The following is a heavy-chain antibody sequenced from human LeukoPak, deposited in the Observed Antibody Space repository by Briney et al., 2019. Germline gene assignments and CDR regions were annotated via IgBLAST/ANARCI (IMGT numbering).Heavy chain of an antibody. CDR3: AKDVVSSGWFSHLFDS. Sequence: GGSLRLSCAASGLTFINYAMSWVRQAPGKGLEWVSGITGRCGGSKYAAFVKGRFTIPRDSATNTLYLQINSLRVEDTAIYYCAKDVVSSGWFSHLFDSWGRGTLVTVSS. CDR1: GLTFINYA. D-gene: IGHD6-19*01. J-gene: IGHJ4*02. V-gene: IGHV3-23*01. CDR2: ITGRCGGS.